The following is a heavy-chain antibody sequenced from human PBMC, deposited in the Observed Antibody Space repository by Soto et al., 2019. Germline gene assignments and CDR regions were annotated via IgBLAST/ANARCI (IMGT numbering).Heavy chain of an antibody. D-gene: IGHD3-22*01. J-gene: IGHJ4*02. CDR2: IYYSGST. CDR3: ARVSYYDSSGYYYFDY. Sequence: PSETLSLSCSVSVGSSSGGGYYWIWIRHHPGKGLEWIGYIYYSGSTYYNPSLKSRVTISVDTSKNQFSLKLSSVTAADTAVYYCARVSYYDSSGYYYFDYWGQGTLVTVSS. V-gene: IGHV4-31*03. CDR1: VGSSSGGGYY.